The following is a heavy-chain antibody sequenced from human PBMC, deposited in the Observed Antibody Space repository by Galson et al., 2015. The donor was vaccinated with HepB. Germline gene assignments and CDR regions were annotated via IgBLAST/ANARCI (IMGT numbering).Heavy chain of an antibody. V-gene: IGHV4-59*01. Sequence: ETLSLTCTVSGGSINNYYWSWIRQSPGKGLEWIGNIYYSGSTNYNPSLKSRVTISVDSSKTQLSLKPSSVTAADTAVYYCARDRRVATAYYYYYGLDVWGQGTTVTVSS. CDR1: GGSINNYY. CDR3: ARDRRVATAYYYYYGLDV. D-gene: IGHD5-12*01. CDR2: IYYSGST. J-gene: IGHJ6*02.